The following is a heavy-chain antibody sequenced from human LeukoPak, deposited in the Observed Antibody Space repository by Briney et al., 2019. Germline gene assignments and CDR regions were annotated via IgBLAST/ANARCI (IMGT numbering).Heavy chain of an antibody. D-gene: IGHD3-10*01. Sequence: PGGSLRLSCAASGFTFSKYWMTWVRQAPGKGLERVANIKQDESEKYYADSVKGRFSVSRDNGKSSLYLQMNSLRAEDTAVYYCARDREEMVRAPYAFGIWGQGTMVTVSS. CDR2: IKQDESEK. CDR1: GFTFSKYW. CDR3: ARDREEMVRAPYAFGI. V-gene: IGHV3-7*01. J-gene: IGHJ3*02.